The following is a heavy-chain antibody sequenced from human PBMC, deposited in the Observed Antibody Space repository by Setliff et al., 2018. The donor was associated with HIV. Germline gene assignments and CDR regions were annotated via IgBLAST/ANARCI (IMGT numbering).Heavy chain of an antibody. CDR2: MNPKSGNT. CDR3: TKGHYTTLG. CDR1: GYTFTSYV. D-gene: IGHD2-2*02. Sequence: GASVKVSCKASGYTFTSYVFNWVRQATGQGLEWMGWMNPKSGNTGYAQKFQGRVIMTRSTSKDNARNSLYLQMDSLRVEDTAVYYCTKGHYTTLGWGQGTLVTVSS. V-gene: IGHV1-8*02. J-gene: IGHJ4*02.